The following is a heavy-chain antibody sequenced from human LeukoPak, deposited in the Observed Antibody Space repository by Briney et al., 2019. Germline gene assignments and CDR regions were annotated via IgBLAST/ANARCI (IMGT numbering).Heavy chain of an antibody. CDR2: INPSGGST. J-gene: IGHJ4*02. CDR3: ARGPYYYDSSGLFDY. CDR1: GYTFTGYY. Sequence: ASVKVSCKTSGYTFTGYYMHWVRQAPGQGLEWMGIINPSGGSTSYAQKFQGRVTMTRDTSTSTVYMELSSLRSEDTAVYYCARGPYYYDSSGLFDYWGQGTLVTVSS. V-gene: IGHV1-46*01. D-gene: IGHD3-22*01.